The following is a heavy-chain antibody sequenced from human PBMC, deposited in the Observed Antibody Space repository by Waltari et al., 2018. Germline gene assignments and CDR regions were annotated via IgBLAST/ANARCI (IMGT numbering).Heavy chain of an antibody. Sequence: EVQLLESGGGLVQPGGSLRLSCAASGFTFSSYAMTWVRQGAGRGVVVVVVSGGGVGRTYYADSVKGRSTISGNNSKTTLYLKMTGRGAENTAVFYGKGGGWEPPDYWGQGTLVTVSS. CDR3: KGGGWEPPDY. V-gene: IGHV3-23*01. CDR1: GFTFSSYA. J-gene: IGHJ4*02. D-gene: IGHD1-26*01. CDR2: SGGGVGRT.